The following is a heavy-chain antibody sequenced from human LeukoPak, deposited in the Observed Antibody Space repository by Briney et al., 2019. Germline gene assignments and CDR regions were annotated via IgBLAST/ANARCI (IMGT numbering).Heavy chain of an antibody. V-gene: IGHV4-59*08. J-gene: IGHJ6*02. D-gene: IGHD6-19*01. CDR1: GGSISSYY. CDR2: IYYSGST. CDR3: ARHSPSYSSGWYAEDYYYGMDV. Sequence: SETLSLTCTVSGGSISSYYWSWIRQPPGKGLEWIGYIYYSGSTNYNPSLKSRVTISVDTSKNQFSLKLSSVTAADTAVYYCARHSPSYSSGWYAEDYYYGMDVWGQGTTVTVSS.